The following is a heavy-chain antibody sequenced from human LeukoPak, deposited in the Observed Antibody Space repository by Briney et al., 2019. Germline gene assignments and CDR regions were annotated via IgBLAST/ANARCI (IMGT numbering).Heavy chain of an antibody. CDR3: ARGVRYSGSSPLNNWFDS. D-gene: IGHD1-26*01. J-gene: IGHJ5*01. Sequence: NPSETLSLTCAVYGGSFSGYYWSWIRQPPGKGLEWIGEINHSGSTNYNPSLKSRVTISVDTSKNQFSLKLSSVTAADTAVYYCARGVRYSGSSPLNNWFDSWGQGTLVTVSS. CDR2: INHSGST. V-gene: IGHV4-34*01. CDR1: GGSFSGYY.